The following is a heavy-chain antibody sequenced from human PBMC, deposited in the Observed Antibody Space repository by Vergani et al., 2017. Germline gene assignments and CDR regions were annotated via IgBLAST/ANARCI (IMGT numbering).Heavy chain of an antibody. Sequence: QVQLQESGPGLVKPSQTLSLTCTVSGGSISSGSYYWCWIRQPAGRGLEWIWRIYTSGSTNYNPSLKSRLAISVDTSKNQFSRKLSSETAADTAVYYCARATVDVFDIWDQGTMVTVSS. CDR3: ARATVDVFDI. J-gene: IGHJ3*02. CDR1: GGSISSGSYY. D-gene: IGHD4-17*01. V-gene: IGHV4-61*02. CDR2: IYTSGST.